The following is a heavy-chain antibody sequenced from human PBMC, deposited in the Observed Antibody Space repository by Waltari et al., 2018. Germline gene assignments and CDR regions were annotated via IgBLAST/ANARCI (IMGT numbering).Heavy chain of an antibody. J-gene: IGHJ4*02. CDR3: ARDSPYGSGSYPFDY. V-gene: IGHV4-59*11. CDR2: IYYSGST. D-gene: IGHD3-10*01. Sequence: QVQLQESGPGLVKPSETLSLTCTVSGGSISSHSWSWIRQPPGKGLEWIGYIYYSGSTNYNPSLKSRVTISVDTSKNQFSLKLSSVTAADTAVYYCARDSPYGSGSYPFDYWGQGTLVTVSS. CDR1: GGSISSHS.